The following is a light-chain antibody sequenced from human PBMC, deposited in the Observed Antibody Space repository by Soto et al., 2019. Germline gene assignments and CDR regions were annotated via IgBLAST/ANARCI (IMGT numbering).Light chain of an antibody. J-gene: IGLJ7*01. CDR3: AVWDDSLSGAV. V-gene: IGLV1-47*01. CDR2: RDN. CDR1: SSNIGRNY. Sequence: QSVVTQPPSASGTPGQRVTISCSGSSSNIGRNYVSWYQQFPGTAPKVLIYRDNQRPSGVPERFSGSKSGTSASLAISGLRSEDEADYYCAVWDDSLSGAVFGGGTQLNRP.